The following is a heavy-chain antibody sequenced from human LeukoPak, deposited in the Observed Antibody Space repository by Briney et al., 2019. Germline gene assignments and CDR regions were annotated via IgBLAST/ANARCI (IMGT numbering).Heavy chain of an antibody. D-gene: IGHD2-2*01. Sequence: GGSPRLSCAASGFTFSSYAMSWVRQAPGKGLEWVSAISASGDSTYYADSVKGRFTISRDNSKNTLYLQMNSLRAEDTAVYYCAKRGTSGRVDYWGQGTLVTVSS. V-gene: IGHV3-23*01. CDR2: ISASGDST. CDR1: GFTFSSYA. J-gene: IGHJ4*02. CDR3: AKRGTSGRVDY.